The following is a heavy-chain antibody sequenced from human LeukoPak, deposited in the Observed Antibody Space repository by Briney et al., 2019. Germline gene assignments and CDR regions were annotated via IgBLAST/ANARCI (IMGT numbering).Heavy chain of an antibody. CDR2: IMPLFNTP. CDR1: GDPFSSYI. J-gene: IGHJ6*03. Sequence: ASVKVSCKASGDPFSSYIIAWVRQAPGQGLEWMGGIMPLFNTPNYEQKFQGRLTTTADASTQTSYMEPRSLTSEDTAVYYCARVDRNHFYMDVWGKGTTVTVSS. V-gene: IGHV1-69*13. D-gene: IGHD3-10*01. CDR3: ARVDRNHFYMDV.